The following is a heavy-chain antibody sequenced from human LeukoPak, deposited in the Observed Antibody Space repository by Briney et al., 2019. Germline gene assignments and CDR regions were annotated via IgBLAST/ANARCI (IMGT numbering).Heavy chain of an antibody. V-gene: IGHV3-11*01. D-gene: IGHD2-21*01. CDR3: ARDSSVIPPYFDY. CDR2: ISSSGSTI. Sequence: PGGSLRLSCAASGFTFSDYYMSWIRQAPGKGLEWVSYISSSGSTIYYADSVKGRFTISRDNAKNSLYLQMNSLRAEDTAVYYCARDSSVIPPYFDYWGQGTLVTVSS. J-gene: IGHJ4*02. CDR1: GFTFSDYY.